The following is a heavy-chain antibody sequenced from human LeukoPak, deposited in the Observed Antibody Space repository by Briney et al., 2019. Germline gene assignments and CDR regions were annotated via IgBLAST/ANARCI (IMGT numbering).Heavy chain of an antibody. CDR2: IDPKSGGT. D-gene: IGHD2-15*01. J-gene: IGHJ5*02. Sequence: ASVRVSCKASGHTFTDSYIHWVQQAPGQGLEWMGWIDPKSGGTSCARKFRGRVTMTRDTSISTAYMELSRLRSDDTALFYCTRNYCRGGTCYSWFDPWGQGTLVTVSS. CDR1: GHTFTDSY. CDR3: TRNYCRGGTCYSWFDP. V-gene: IGHV1-2*02.